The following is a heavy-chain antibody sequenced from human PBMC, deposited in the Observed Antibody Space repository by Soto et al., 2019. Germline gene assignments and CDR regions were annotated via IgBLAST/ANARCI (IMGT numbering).Heavy chain of an antibody. V-gene: IGHV3-33*01. J-gene: IGHJ4*02. D-gene: IGHD3-9*01. CDR1: GFTFSSYG. CDR2: IWYDGSNK. Sequence: QVQLVESGGGVVQPGRSLRLSCAASGFTFSSYGMHWVRQAPGKGLEWVAVIWYDGSNKYYTDSVKGRFTISRDNSKNTRYLQMTRRRAEGTAVYYCARDFGILTGLDYWGQGTLVTGS. CDR3: ARDFGILTGLDY.